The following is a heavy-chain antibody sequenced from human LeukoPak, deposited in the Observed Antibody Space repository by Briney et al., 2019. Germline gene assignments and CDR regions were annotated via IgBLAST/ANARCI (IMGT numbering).Heavy chain of an antibody. D-gene: IGHD5-18*01. Sequence: SETLSLTCTVSGGSISSYYWSWIRQPPGKGLEWIGYIYYSGSTNYNPSLKSRVTISVDKSKNQFSLKLSSVTAADTAVYYCARVVTDTAMLVAEYYFDYWGQGTLVTVSS. CDR3: ARVVTDTAMLVAEYYFDY. J-gene: IGHJ4*02. CDR2: IYYSGST. V-gene: IGHV4-59*12. CDR1: GGSISSYY.